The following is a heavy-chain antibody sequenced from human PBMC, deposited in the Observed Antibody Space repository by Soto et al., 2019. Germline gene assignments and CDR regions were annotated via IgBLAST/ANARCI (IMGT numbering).Heavy chain of an antibody. D-gene: IGHD1-7*01. V-gene: IGHV3-48*01. Sequence: PGGSLRLSCAASGFTFSSYSMNWVRQAPGKGLEWVSYISSSSSTIYYADSVKGRFTISRDNAKNSLYLQMNSLRAEDTAVYYCARDYGITGTAYYYYYYYMDVWGKGTTVTVSS. CDR2: ISSSSSTI. CDR3: ARDYGITGTAYYYYYYYMDV. J-gene: IGHJ6*03. CDR1: GFTFSSYS.